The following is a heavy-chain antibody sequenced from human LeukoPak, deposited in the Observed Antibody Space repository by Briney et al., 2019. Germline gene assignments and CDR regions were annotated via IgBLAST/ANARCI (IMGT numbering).Heavy chain of an antibody. Sequence: SETLSLTCAVYGGSFSGYYWSWVRQHPGKGLEWIGYIYYSGSTYYNPSLKSRVTISVDTSKNQFSLKLSSVTAADTAVYYCARGGSYYDFWSGYHPDGMDVWGQGTTVTVSS. J-gene: IGHJ6*02. D-gene: IGHD3-3*01. CDR1: GGSFSGYY. V-gene: IGHV4-31*11. CDR3: ARGGSYYDFWSGYHPDGMDV. CDR2: IYYSGST.